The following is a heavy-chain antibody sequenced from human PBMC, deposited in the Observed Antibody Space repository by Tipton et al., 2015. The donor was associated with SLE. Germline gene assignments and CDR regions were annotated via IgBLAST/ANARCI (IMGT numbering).Heavy chain of an antibody. D-gene: IGHD5-12*01. CDR3: IPRGYSGY. V-gene: IGHV3-15*01. Sequence: SLRLSCTVSGFTFTNAWMSWVRQAPGKGLEGVGRIKSKADGGTTDYVAPVKGRFTMSRDDSKNTLYLQMHSLKTEDTAVYYCIPRGYSGYWGQGTLVTVSS. CDR2: IKSKADGGTT. J-gene: IGHJ4*02. CDR1: GFTFTNAW.